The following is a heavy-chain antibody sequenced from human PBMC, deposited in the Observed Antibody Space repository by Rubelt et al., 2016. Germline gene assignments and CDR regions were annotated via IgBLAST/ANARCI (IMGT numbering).Heavy chain of an antibody. V-gene: IGHV3-33*06. J-gene: IGHJ4*02. D-gene: IGHD6-19*01. Sequence: QVQLVESGGGVVQPGRSLRLSCAASGFTFSSYGMHWVRQAPGKGLEWVAVIWYDGSNKYYADSVKGRFTISRDNSKNTLYLQMNSLRAEDTAVYYCAKGGTVAGTAGYFDYWGQGTLVTASS. CDR3: AKGGTVAGTAGYFDY. CDR1: GFTFSSYG. CDR2: IWYDGSNK.